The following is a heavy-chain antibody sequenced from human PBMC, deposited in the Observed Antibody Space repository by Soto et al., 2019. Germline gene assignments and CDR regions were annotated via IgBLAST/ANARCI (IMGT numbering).Heavy chain of an antibody. V-gene: IGHV3-9*01. CDR1: GFTFDDYA. J-gene: IGHJ4*02. CDR3: ARVRGVITTLFDY. Sequence: GGSLRLSCAASGFTFDDYAMHWVRQAPGKGLEWVSGISWNSGSIGYADSVKGRFTISRDNAKNSLYLQMNSLRAEDTALYYCARVRGVITTLFDYWGQGTLVTVSS. CDR2: ISWNSGSI. D-gene: IGHD3-10*01.